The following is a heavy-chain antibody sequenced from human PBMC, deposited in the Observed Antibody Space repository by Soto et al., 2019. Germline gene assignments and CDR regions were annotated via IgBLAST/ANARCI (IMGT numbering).Heavy chain of an antibody. CDR3: TTDQAEQLVPLDY. V-gene: IGHV3-15*01. D-gene: IGHD6-13*01. J-gene: IGHJ4*02. CDR1: GFTFSNAW. Sequence: EVQLVESGGGLVKPGGSLRLSCAASGFTFSNAWMSWVRQAPGKGLEWVGRIKSKTDGGTTDYAAPVKGRFTISRDDSKNTLYLQMNSLKTEDTAVDYCTTDQAEQLVPLDYWGQGTLVTVSS. CDR2: IKSKTDGGTT.